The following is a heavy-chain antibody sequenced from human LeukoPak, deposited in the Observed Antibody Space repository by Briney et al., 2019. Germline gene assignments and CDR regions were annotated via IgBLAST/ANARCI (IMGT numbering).Heavy chain of an antibody. Sequence: PSEILSLTCIVSGDSISSYYWNWIRQPPGKGLEWIGHIHYSGSSNYNPSLKSRVTISVDTAKNQFSLKLISVTAADTAVYYCARRVQMSSGSPTSNTWLDPWGQGTLVTVSS. CDR2: IHYSGSS. J-gene: IGHJ5*02. V-gene: IGHV4-59*01. CDR1: GDSISSYY. CDR3: ARRVQMSSGSPTSNTWLDP. D-gene: IGHD3-10*01.